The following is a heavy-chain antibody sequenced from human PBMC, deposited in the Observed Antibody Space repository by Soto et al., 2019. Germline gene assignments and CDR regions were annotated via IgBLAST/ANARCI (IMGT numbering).Heavy chain of an antibody. CDR2: IYYSGGT. D-gene: IGHD4-17*01. Sequence: LSLTCTVSGGSINSGDYYWSWIRQPPGKGLEWIGYIYYSGGTYYNPPLRSRVTISIDTSKNHFFLTLSSVTAADTAVYYCARIGLTTALLWGQGTLVTVSS. J-gene: IGHJ4*02. CDR3: ARIGLTTALL. V-gene: IGHV4-30-4*01. CDR1: GGSINSGDYY.